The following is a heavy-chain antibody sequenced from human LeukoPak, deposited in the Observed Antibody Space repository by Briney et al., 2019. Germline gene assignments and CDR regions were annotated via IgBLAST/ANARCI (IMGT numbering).Heavy chain of an antibody. Sequence: GGSLRLSCAVSGFTFSSYAMSWVRQAPGKGLEWVSAISGSGGSTYYADSVKGRFTISRDNSKNTLYLQMNSLRAEDTAVYYCAKGRGTMVRGGSTFDYWGQGTPVTVSS. CDR3: AKGRGTMVRGGSTFDY. CDR2: ISGSGGST. D-gene: IGHD3-10*01. V-gene: IGHV3-23*01. CDR1: GFTFSSYA. J-gene: IGHJ4*02.